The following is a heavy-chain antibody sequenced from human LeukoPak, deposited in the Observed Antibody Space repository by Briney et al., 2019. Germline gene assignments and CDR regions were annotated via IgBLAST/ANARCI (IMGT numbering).Heavy chain of an antibody. CDR1: GYTFTSYY. Sequence: ASVKVSCKASGYTFTSYYMHWVRQAPGEGLEWMGIINPSGGSTSYAQKFQGRVTMTRDTSTSTVYMEVSSLRSEDTAVYYCARDRSGYYGPGSYYNVRYYYGMDVWGKGTTVTVSS. CDR2: INPSGGST. D-gene: IGHD3-10*01. CDR3: ARDRSGYYGPGSYYNVRYYYGMDV. V-gene: IGHV1-46*01. J-gene: IGHJ6*04.